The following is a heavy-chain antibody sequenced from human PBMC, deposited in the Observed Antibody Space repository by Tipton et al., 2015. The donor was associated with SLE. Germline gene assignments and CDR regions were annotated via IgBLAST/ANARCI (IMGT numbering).Heavy chain of an antibody. D-gene: IGHD4-11*01. J-gene: IGHJ3*02. CDR2: INHSGST. CDR1: GGSISSSSYY. CDR3: ASRLHFAFDI. V-gene: IGHV4-39*07. Sequence: TLSLTCTVSGGSISSSSYYWSWIRQPPGKGLEWIGEINHSGSTNYNPSLKSRVTISVDTSKNQFSLKLSSVTAAGTAVYYCASRLHFAFDIWGQGTMVTVSS.